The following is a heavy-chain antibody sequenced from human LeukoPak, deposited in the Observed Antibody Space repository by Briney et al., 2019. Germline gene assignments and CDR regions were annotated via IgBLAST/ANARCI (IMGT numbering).Heavy chain of an antibody. Sequence: GGSLRLSCVASGFSFSNLAMGWVRQAPGNGLELVSVISDSGGITYYADSVKGRFTISRDNSRNTLYLQMNSLRVDDTAVYYCAKDARRYSGWYFFDHWDQGTLVTVSS. J-gene: IGHJ4*02. D-gene: IGHD6-19*01. CDR2: ISDSGGIT. CDR3: AKDARRYSGWYFFDH. V-gene: IGHV3-23*01. CDR1: GFSFSNLA.